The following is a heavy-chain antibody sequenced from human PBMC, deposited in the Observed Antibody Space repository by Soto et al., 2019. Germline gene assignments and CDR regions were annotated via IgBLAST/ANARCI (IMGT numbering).Heavy chain of an antibody. CDR2: IWYDGSNK. Sequence: QVQLVESGGGVVQPGRSLRLSCAASGFTFSSYGMHWVRQAPGKGLEWVAVIWYDGSNKYYADSVKGRFTISRDNSKNTLYRQMNSLRAEDTAVYYCARALPYYYDSSGYYHDAFDIWGQGTMVTVSS. CDR1: GFTFSSYG. D-gene: IGHD3-22*01. V-gene: IGHV3-33*01. J-gene: IGHJ3*02. CDR3: ARALPYYYDSSGYYHDAFDI.